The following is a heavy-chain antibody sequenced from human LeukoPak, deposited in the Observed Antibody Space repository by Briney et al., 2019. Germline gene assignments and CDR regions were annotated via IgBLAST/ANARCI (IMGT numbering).Heavy chain of an antibody. CDR2: ISYDVSNK. J-gene: IGHJ4*02. D-gene: IGHD6-19*01. CDR3: ARSIAVAGKQPYYFDY. V-gene: IGHV3-30-3*01. CDR1: GFTFSSYA. Sequence: PGRSLRLSCAASGFTFSSYAMHWVRQAPGKGLGWVAVISYDVSNKYYADSVKGRFTISRDNSKNTTYLQMNTLRGEDPAVYYCARSIAVAGKQPYYFDYWGQGALVTVSS.